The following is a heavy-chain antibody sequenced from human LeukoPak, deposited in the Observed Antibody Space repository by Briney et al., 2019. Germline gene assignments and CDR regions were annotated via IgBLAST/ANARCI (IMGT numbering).Heavy chain of an antibody. Sequence: GGSLRLSCAASGFTFSSYGMHWVRQAPGKGLEWVAVISYDGSNKYYADSVKGRFTISRDNSKNTLYLQMNSLRAEDTAVYYCAGHYGSGRLDIWGQGTMVTVSS. CDR3: AGHYGSGRLDI. J-gene: IGHJ3*02. V-gene: IGHV3-30*03. D-gene: IGHD3-10*01. CDR2: ISYDGSNK. CDR1: GFTFSSYG.